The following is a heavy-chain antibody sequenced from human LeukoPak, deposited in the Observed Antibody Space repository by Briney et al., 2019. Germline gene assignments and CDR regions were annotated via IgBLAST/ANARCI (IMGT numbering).Heavy chain of an antibody. J-gene: IGHJ5*02. CDR2: INHSGST. Sequence: PSETLSLTCAVYGGSFSGYYWSWIRQPPGKGLEWIGEINHSGSTNYNPFLKSRVTISVDTSKNQFSLKLSSVTAADTAVYYCARTQGFDPWGQGTLVTVSS. CDR1: GGSFSGYY. V-gene: IGHV4-34*01. CDR3: ARTQGFDP.